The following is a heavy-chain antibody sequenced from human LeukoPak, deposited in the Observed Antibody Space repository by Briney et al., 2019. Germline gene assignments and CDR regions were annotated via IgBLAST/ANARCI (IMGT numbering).Heavy chain of an antibody. CDR3: ARGFTSRRYFDWLPYFDY. V-gene: IGHV1-2*04. J-gene: IGHJ4*02. CDR1: GYTFTGHY. D-gene: IGHD3-9*01. Sequence: RASVKVSCKASGYTFTGHYMHWVRQAPGQGLEWMGWINPNSGGTNYAQKFPGWVTMTRDTSISPAYMELSRLRSDDTAVYYCARGFTSRRYFDWLPYFDYWGQGTLVTVSS. CDR2: INPNSGGT.